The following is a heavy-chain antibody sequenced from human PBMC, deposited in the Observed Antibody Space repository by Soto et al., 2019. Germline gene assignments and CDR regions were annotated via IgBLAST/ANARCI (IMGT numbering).Heavy chain of an antibody. Sequence: QVQLLQSGVEVKKPGASVKVSCQASGFTFTNDGISWVRQAPGQGLEWMGWISAYDGHTNYAQKLQGRVTMTADTSTSTAYMELRTLTSDDTAVYFCATGYTSGWYNMDVWGQGTTVAVSS. D-gene: IGHD6-19*01. CDR3: ATGYTSGWYNMDV. V-gene: IGHV1-18*04. CDR1: GFTFTNDG. J-gene: IGHJ6*02. CDR2: ISAYDGHT.